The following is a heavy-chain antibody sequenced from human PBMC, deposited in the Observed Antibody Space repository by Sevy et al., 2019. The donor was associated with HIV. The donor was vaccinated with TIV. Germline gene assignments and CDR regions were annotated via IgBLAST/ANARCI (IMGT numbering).Heavy chain of an antibody. CDR2: IYSGGST. CDR1: GFTVSSNY. J-gene: IGHJ4*02. V-gene: IGHV3-53*01. CDR3: ASSDSSNYYDSSGYFPRFPHFDY. D-gene: IGHD3-22*01. Sequence: GGSLRISCAASGFTVSSNYMSWVRQAPGKGLEWVSVIYSGGSTYYADSVKGRFTISRDNSKNTLYLQMNSLRAEDTAVYYCASSDSSNYYDSSGYFPRFPHFDYGGQGTLVTVSS.